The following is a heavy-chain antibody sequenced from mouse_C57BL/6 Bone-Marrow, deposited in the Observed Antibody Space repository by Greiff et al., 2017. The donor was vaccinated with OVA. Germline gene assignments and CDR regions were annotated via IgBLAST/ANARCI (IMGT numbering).Heavy chain of an antibody. V-gene: IGHV14-4*01. CDR3: TTCYAMDY. Sequence: DVKLVESGAELVRPGASVKLSCTASGFNIKDDYMHWVKQRPEQGLEWIGWIDPENGDTEYASKFQGKATITADTSSNTAYLQLSSLTSEDTAVYYCTTCYAMDYWGQGTSVTVSS. CDR1: GFNIKDDY. CDR2: IDPENGDT. J-gene: IGHJ4*01.